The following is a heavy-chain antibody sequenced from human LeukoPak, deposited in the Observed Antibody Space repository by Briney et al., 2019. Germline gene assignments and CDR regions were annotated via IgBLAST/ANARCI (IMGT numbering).Heavy chain of an antibody. CDR1: GFTFSSHW. V-gene: IGHV3-7*01. CDR2: IKQDGSEK. D-gene: IGHD2-2*01. CDR3: ARDRGEAEYQLL. J-gene: IGHJ4*02. Sequence: PGGSLTLSCAASGFTFSSHWMSWVRQAPGKGLEWVANIKQDGSEKYYVDSVKGRFTISRDNAKNSLYLQMNSLRAEDTAVYYCARDRGEAEYQLLWGQGTLVTVSS.